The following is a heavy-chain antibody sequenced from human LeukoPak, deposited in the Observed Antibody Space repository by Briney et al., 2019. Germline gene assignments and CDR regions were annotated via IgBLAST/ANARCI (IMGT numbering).Heavy chain of an antibody. V-gene: IGHV1-46*01. CDR3: ARQKYYYDSSGYEAFDI. CDR2: INPSGGST. CDR1: GYIFTGYC. Sequence: ASVKVSCKASGYIFTGYCMHWVRQAPGQGLEWMGIINPSGGSTSYAQKFQGRVTMTRDMSTSTVYMELSSLRSEDTAVYYCARQKYYYDSSGYEAFDIWGQGTMVTVSS. J-gene: IGHJ3*02. D-gene: IGHD3-22*01.